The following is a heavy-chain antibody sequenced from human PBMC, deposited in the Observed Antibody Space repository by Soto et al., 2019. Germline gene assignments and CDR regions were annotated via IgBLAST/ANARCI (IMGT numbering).Heavy chain of an antibody. CDR3: ARDFEPYTSGPYY. V-gene: IGHV3-33*01. CDR2: IWFDGNKK. D-gene: IGHD6-19*01. J-gene: IGHJ4*01. Sequence: GGSLRLSCVASGFTFSAYAMHWVRQAPGKGLEWVAGIWFDGNKKSYTDSVKGRFTISRDNSKNTLYLEMNTLSPEDMAVYYCARDFEPYTSGPYYWVHGT. CDR1: GFTFSAYA.